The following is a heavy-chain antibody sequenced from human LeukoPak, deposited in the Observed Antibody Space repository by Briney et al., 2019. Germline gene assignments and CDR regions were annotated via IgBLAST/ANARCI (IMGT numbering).Heavy chain of an antibody. CDR3: ARGPFNHDSRSYYYGPFDY. CDR1: GYTFTGYY. Sequence: VASVKVSCKASGYTFTGYYMHWVRQAPGQGLEWMGWINPNSGGTNYAQKFQGRVTMTRDTSISTAYMELSKLTSDDTAVYYCARGPFNHDSRSYYYGPFDYWGQGTLVTVSS. CDR2: INPNSGGT. V-gene: IGHV1-2*02. D-gene: IGHD3-22*01. J-gene: IGHJ4*02.